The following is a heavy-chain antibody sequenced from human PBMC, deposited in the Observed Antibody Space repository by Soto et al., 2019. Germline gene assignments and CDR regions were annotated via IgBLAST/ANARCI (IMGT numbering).Heavy chain of an antibody. CDR3: ARRGGGDSLFDS. CDR2: IFYGGGSGVA. Sequence: SETLSLTCAVSSGCFSSCNYYWGWIRQPPGKGLEWIGNIFYGGGSGVAYYSPSLKRRVTISVDTSKNQFSLNMRSLTAADTAFYFCARRGGGDSLFDSWGQGKLVTVSS. J-gene: IGHJ5*01. V-gene: IGHV4-39*01. CDR1: SGCFSSCNYY. D-gene: IGHD4-17*01.